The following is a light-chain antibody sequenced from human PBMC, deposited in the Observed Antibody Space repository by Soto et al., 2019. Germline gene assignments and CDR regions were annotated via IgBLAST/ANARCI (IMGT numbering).Light chain of an antibody. CDR2: AAS. CDR1: QGIANY. J-gene: IGKJ1*01. V-gene: IGKV1-27*01. CDR3: QRYNNGRT. Sequence: DIQMTQSPSSLSASVGDRVTITCRASQGIANYLAWYQQKPGKPPKLLIYAASTLQPGVPSRFSGSGSGTDFTLNINSLQPEDIATYYCQRYNNGRTFGQGTKVEIK.